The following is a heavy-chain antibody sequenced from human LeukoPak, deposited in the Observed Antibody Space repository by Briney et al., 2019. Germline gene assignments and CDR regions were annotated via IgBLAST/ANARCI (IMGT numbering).Heavy chain of an antibody. Sequence: TGGSLRLSCAASGFTFSTCSMKWVRQAPGKALEWVSSISGSSYHIYYADSVKRRFTISRDNANNFQYLQMNSLRAEDTAVYYCASGTIVGARGADNWGQGTLVTISS. CDR3: ASGTIVGARGADN. J-gene: IGHJ4*02. D-gene: IGHD1-26*01. CDR2: ISGSSYHI. CDR1: GFTFSTCS. V-gene: IGHV3-21*01.